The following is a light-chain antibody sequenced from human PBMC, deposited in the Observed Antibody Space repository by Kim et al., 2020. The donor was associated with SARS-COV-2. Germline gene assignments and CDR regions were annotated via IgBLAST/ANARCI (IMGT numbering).Light chain of an antibody. CDR3: QAYDSSLSGVL. CDR1: SPNIMGSNT. V-gene: IGLV1-40*01. J-gene: IGLJ2*01. Sequence: VTTICSAGSPNIMGSNTVRWYQQLPGTAPKLLIYSNNQRPSGVPDRFSGSKSGTSASLAITGLQAEDEADYYCQAYDSSLSGVLFGGGTKVTVL. CDR2: SNN.